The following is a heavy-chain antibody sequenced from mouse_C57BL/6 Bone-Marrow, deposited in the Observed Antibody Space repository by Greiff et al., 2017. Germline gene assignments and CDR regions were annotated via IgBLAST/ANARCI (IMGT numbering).Heavy chain of an antibody. CDR2: IDPSDSET. J-gene: IGHJ4*01. D-gene: IGHD2-4*01. CDR1: GYTFTSYW. Sequence: QVQLQQPGAELVRPGSSVKLSCKASGYTFTSYWMHWVKQRPIQGLEWIGNIDPSDSETHYNQKFKDKATLTEAKSSSTAYMQLSSLTSEDSAVYYCARDFDYPYAMDYWGQGTSVTVSS. CDR3: ARDFDYPYAMDY. V-gene: IGHV1-52*01.